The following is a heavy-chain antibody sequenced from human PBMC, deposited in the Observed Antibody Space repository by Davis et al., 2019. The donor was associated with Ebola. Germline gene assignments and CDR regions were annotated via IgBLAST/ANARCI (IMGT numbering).Heavy chain of an antibody. V-gene: IGHV4-59*11. Sequence: PSETLSLTCTVSDASISGHYWNWFRQPPGEGLEWIGFISGSGRTSYNPSLKSRVTISADTSKNQFSLNLSSVTAADTAVYFCSRFGYGAYWGQGTLVTVSS. J-gene: IGHJ4*02. CDR3: SRFGYGAY. CDR2: ISGSGRT. CDR1: DASISGHY. D-gene: IGHD5-18*01.